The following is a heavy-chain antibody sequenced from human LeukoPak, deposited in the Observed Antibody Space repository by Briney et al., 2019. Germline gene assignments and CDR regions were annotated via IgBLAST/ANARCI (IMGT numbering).Heavy chain of an antibody. CDR2: IIPIFGTA. J-gene: IGHJ6*03. CDR3: ARSGVVGAVSYYYMDV. D-gene: IGHD1-26*01. CDR1: GGTFSSYA. Sequence: ASVKVSCKASGGTFSSYAISWVRQAPGQGLEWMGGIIPIFGTANYAQKFQGRVTITADESTSTAYMELSSLRSEDTAVYYCARSGVVGAVSYYYMDVWGKGTTVTVSS. V-gene: IGHV1-69*13.